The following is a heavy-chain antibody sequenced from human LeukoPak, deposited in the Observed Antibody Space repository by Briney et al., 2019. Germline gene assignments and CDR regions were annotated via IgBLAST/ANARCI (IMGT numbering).Heavy chain of an antibody. J-gene: IGHJ1*01. CDR1: GGTFSSYA. D-gene: IGHD3-22*01. CDR2: IIPIFGTA. Sequence: EAPVKVSCKASGGTFSSYAISWVRQAPGQGLEWMGGIIPIFGTANYAQKFQGRVTITTDESTSTAYMELSSLRSEDTAVYYCARDSDYYDSSGYYQCGEYFQHWGQGTLVTVSS. V-gene: IGHV1-69*05. CDR3: ARDSDYYDSSGYYQCGEYFQH.